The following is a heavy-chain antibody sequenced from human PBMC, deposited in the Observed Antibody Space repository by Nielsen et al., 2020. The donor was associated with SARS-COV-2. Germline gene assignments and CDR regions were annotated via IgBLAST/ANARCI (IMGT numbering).Heavy chain of an antibody. CDR2: ISSSSSTI. Sequence: GGSLRLSCAASGFTFSSYSMNWVRQAPGKGLEWVSYISSSSSTIYYADSVKGRFTISRDNAKNSLYLQMNSLRDEDTAVYYCARDLDSQSDCGGDCPPSGDYWGQGTLLTVSS. J-gene: IGHJ4*02. CDR1: GFTFSSYS. CDR3: ARDLDSQSDCGGDCPPSGDY. D-gene: IGHD2-21*02. V-gene: IGHV3-48*02.